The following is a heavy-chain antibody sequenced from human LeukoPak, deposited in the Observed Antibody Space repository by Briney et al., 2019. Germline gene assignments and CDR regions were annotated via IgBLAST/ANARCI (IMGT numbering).Heavy chain of an antibody. CDR3: ATEYDNLDDYFDY. Sequence: GRSLRLSCTASGFPFSGYGMHWVRQAPGKGPEWVAAMSSDGSKKDYADSVKGRFSISRDKSKNTLYLQMNSLRPEDTAVYYCATEYDNLDDYFDYWGQGTLVIVSS. D-gene: IGHD1-1*01. CDR1: GFPFSGYG. J-gene: IGHJ4*02. CDR2: MSSDGSKK. V-gene: IGHV3-30*03.